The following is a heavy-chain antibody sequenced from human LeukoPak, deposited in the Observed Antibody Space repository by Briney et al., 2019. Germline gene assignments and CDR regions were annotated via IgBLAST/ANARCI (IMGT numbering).Heavy chain of an antibody. CDR3: ARDFKNAFDT. V-gene: IGHV3-21*01. J-gene: IGHJ3*02. CDR2: ITSSSSNK. Sequence: PGGSLRLSCAASVYTFSSYNTHWVRDAPGKGLEGVSSITSSSSNKYYADSAKGRFTISRDNAKNSLYLQMNSLIAEDTAVYYCARDFKNAFDTWGQGTMVTVSS. CDR1: VYTFSSYN.